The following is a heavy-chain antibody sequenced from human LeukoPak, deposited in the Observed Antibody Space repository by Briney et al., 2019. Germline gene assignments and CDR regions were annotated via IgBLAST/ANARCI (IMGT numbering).Heavy chain of an antibody. J-gene: IGHJ5*02. CDR2: ISGSGGST. D-gene: IGHD3-3*01. Sequence: GGSLGLSCAASGFTFSSYAMSWVRQAPGKGLEWVSAISGSGGSTYYADSVKGRFTISRDNSKNTLYLQMNSPRAEDTAVYYCAKASLTIFGVVKDWFDPWGQGTLVTVSS. CDR3: AKASLTIFGVVKDWFDP. CDR1: GFTFSSYA. V-gene: IGHV3-23*01.